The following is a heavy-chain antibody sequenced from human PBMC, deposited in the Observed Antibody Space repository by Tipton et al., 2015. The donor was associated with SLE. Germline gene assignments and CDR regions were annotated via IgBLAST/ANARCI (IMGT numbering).Heavy chain of an antibody. CDR3: ARDRSGTGTGFDF. Sequence: QLVQSGAEVKKPGASVKVSCKASGYTFTGYYMHWVRQVPGQGLEWMGWINPNSGGTNYAQKFQGRVTMTRDTSISPAYMELSRLRSADTAVYYCARDRSGTGTGFDFWGQGTLVAVSS. J-gene: IGHJ4*02. CDR1: GYTFTGYY. V-gene: IGHV1-2*02. CDR2: INPNSGGT. D-gene: IGHD1-7*01.